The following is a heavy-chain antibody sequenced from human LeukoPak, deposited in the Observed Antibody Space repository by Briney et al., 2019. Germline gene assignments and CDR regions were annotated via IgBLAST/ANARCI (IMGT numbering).Heavy chain of an antibody. J-gene: IGHJ4*02. D-gene: IGHD3-22*01. CDR3: VRLRRNSDTSGFYYYYDY. V-gene: IGHV3-21*01. Sequence: GGSLRLSCAASGYTFSSYSINWVRQAPGKGLEWVSSISVRSNYIYYADSVRGRFSISRDDASDSLYLQMNSLRAEDTAVYYCVRLRRNSDTSGFYYYYDYWGQGTLVTVSS. CDR1: GYTFSSYS. CDR2: ISVRSNYI.